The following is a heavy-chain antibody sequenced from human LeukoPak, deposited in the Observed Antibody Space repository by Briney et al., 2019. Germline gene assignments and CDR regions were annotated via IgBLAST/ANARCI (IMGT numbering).Heavy chain of an antibody. CDR1: GFTFSSYV. V-gene: IGHV3-74*01. J-gene: IGHJ4*02. Sequence: GGSLRLSCETAGFTFSSYVMHWVRRTPGKGLVWVSRISHDGTISYADSVKGRFTISRDNAKNTLILQMNSLRVEDTAVYYCARDWVYKIDYWGRGTLVTVSS. D-gene: IGHD5-24*01. CDR3: ARDWVYKIDY. CDR2: ISHDGTI.